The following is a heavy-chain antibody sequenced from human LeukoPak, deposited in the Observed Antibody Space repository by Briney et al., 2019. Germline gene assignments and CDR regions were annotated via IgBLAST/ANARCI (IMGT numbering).Heavy chain of an antibody. D-gene: IGHD3-10*01. Sequence: ASVKVSCKASGYTFTSYGISWVRQAPGQGLEWMGWISAYNGNTNYAQKLQGRVTMTTDTSTSTAYMELRSLRSDDTAVYYCARNLAPTVLLWFGEPHHIFDYWGQGTLVTVSS. CDR1: GYTFTSYG. V-gene: IGHV1-18*01. J-gene: IGHJ4*02. CDR3: ARNLAPTVLLWFGEPHHIFDY. CDR2: ISAYNGNT.